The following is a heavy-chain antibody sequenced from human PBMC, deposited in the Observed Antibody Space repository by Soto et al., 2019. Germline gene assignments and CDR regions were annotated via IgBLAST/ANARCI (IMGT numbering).Heavy chain of an antibody. CDR2: IYPGDATT. J-gene: IGHJ6*02. CDR3: ARQEYYYYGMDV. Sequence: GESLKISCKISGYRFSSFWIAWVRQKPGKGLEWMGIIYPGDATTIYSPSFQGRLTISVDMSISTAHLQWYDLKASDSAMYYCARQEYYYYGMDVWGQGTTVTVS. CDR1: GYRFSSFW. V-gene: IGHV5-51*01.